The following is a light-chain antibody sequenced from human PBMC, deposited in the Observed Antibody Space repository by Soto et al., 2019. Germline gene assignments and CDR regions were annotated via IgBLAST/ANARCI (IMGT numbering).Light chain of an antibody. CDR1: SSDVGSYNL. CDR2: EGS. V-gene: IGLV2-23*03. J-gene: IGLJ1*01. CDR3: CSYAGSSTFAYV. Sequence: QCVLTQAASESGSPGQSITISCTGTSSDVGSYNLVSWYQQHPGKAPKLMIYEGSKRPSGVSNRFSGSKSGITASLTISGLQAEDEADYYCCSYAGSSTFAYVFGTGTKVTVL.